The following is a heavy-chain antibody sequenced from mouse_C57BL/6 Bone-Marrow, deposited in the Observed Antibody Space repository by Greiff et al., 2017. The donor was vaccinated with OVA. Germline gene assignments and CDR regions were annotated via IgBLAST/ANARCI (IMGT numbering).Heavy chain of an antibody. Sequence: EVKLEESGGDLVKPGGSLKLSCAASGFTFSSYGMSWVRQTPDKRLEWVATISSGGSYTYYPDSVKGRFTISRDNAKNTLYLQMSSLKSEDTAMYYCARQLTGVYWGQGTSVTVSS. CDR1: GFTFSSYG. CDR3: ARQLTGVY. V-gene: IGHV5-6*02. D-gene: IGHD4-1*01. CDR2: ISSGGSYT. J-gene: IGHJ4*01.